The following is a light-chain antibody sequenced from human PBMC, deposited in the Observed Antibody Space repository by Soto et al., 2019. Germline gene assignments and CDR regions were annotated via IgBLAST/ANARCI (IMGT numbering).Light chain of an antibody. CDR2: GGS. V-gene: IGKV3-20*01. Sequence: IVMTQSPATLSVSPGEGVTLACRASQSVSSNHLAWYQQKPGQAPRLLIYGGSSRATGIPVRFSGSGSETDFTLTITRLEPEDFAVYYCQQYSSSRTFGQGTKVDIK. J-gene: IGKJ1*01. CDR3: QQYSSSRT. CDR1: QSVSSNH.